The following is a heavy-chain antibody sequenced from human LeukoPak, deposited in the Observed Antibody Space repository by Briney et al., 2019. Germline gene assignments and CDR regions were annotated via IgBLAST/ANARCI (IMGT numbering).Heavy chain of an antibody. D-gene: IGHD5-18*01. CDR3: AREVLDTAMALGY. CDR2: IYSGGTT. V-gene: IGHV3-66*01. CDR1: GFTVSSNY. J-gene: IGHJ4*02. Sequence: GGSLILSCAASGFTVSSNYMSWVRQAPGKGLEWVSIIYSGGTTYYADSVKGRFTISRDNSKNTLYLQMNSLRAEDTAVYYCAREVLDTAMALGYWGQGTLVTVSS.